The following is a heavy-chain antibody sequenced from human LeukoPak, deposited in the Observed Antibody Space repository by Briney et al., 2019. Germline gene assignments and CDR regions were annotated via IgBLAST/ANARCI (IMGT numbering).Heavy chain of an antibody. CDR3: ARSKRQNYYYYYMDV. Sequence: TSETLSLTSTVSGGSISSHYWSWIRQPPGKGLEWIGYIYYSGSTNYNPSLKSRVTISVDTSKNQFSLRLSSVTAADTAVYYCARSKRQNYYYYYMDVWGKGTTVTVSS. V-gene: IGHV4-59*11. CDR1: GGSISSHY. CDR2: IYYSGST. J-gene: IGHJ6*03.